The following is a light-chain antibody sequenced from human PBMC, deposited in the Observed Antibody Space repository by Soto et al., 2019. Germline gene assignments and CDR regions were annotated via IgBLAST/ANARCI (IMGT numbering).Light chain of an antibody. Sequence: DVQMTQSPSTLSASVGDRVTITCRASQSISSWLAWYQQKPGKAPKLLIYDASSLESGVPSRFSGSGSGTESTLTISSLQPDDFATYYCQQYSTFGQGTKVDI. CDR1: QSISSW. J-gene: IGKJ1*01. CDR3: QQYST. CDR2: DAS. V-gene: IGKV1-5*01.